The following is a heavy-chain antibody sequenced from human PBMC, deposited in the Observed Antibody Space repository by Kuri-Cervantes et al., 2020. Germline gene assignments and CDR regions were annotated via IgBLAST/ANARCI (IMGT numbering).Heavy chain of an antibody. Sequence: SETLSLTCAVSGYSISSGYYWGWIRQPPGKGLEWIGSIYHSGSTYYNPSLKSGVTISVDTSKNQFSLKLSSVTAADTAVYYCARVGTRYSGWGQGTLVTVSS. V-gene: IGHV4-38-2*01. D-gene: IGHD3-10*01. CDR3: ARVGTRYSG. CDR1: GYSISSGYY. J-gene: IGHJ4*02. CDR2: IYHSGST.